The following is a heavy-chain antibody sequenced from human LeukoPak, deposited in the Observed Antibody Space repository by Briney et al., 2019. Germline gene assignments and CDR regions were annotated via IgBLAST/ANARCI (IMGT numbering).Heavy chain of an antibody. CDR1: GGSISSGGYY. CDR2: IYYSGSA. Sequence: SETLSLTCTVSGGSISSGGYYWSWIRQHPGKGLEWIGYIYYSGSAYYNPSLKSRVTISVDTSENQFSLKLSSVTAADTAVYYCARVNYGSATKEDYWGQGTLVSVSS. V-gene: IGHV4-31*03. CDR3: ARVNYGSATKEDY. D-gene: IGHD3-10*01. J-gene: IGHJ4*02.